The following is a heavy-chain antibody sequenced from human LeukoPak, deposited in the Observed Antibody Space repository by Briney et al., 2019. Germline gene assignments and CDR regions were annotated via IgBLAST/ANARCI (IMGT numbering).Heavy chain of an antibody. V-gene: IGHV3-30*03. D-gene: IGHD5-12*01. CDR3: ASDIVATMFY. Sequence: GGSLRLSGAASGFTFSSYGMHWVRQAPGKGLEWVAVISYDGSNKYYADSVKGRFTISRDNSKNTLYLQMNSLRTEDTAVYYCASDIVATMFYWGQGTLVTVSS. CDR1: GFTFSSYG. J-gene: IGHJ4*02. CDR2: ISYDGSNK.